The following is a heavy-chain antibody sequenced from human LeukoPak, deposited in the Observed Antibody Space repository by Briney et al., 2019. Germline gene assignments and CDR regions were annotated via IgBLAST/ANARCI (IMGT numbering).Heavy chain of an antibody. J-gene: IGHJ3*02. CDR2: INPNSGGT. CDR1: GYTFTGYY. D-gene: IGHD3-22*01. V-gene: IGHV1-2*02. CDR3: ARGQDYYDSSGSNDAFDI. Sequence: ASVKVSCKASGYTFTGYYMHWVRQAPGQGLEWMGWINPNSGGTNYAQKFQGRVTMTRDTSISTAYMELSRLRSDDTAVYYCARGQDYYDSSGSNDAFDIWGQGTMVTVSS.